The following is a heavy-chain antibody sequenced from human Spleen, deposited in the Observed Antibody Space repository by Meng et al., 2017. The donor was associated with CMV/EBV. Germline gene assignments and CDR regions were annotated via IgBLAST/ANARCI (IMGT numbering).Heavy chain of an antibody. V-gene: IGHV3-20*03. CDR2: INWNGGST. CDR1: YG. D-gene: IGHD3-3*01. J-gene: IGHJ4*02. CDR3: ARGNTYYDFWSGQSTDYYFDY. Sequence: YGMAWGRQAPGKGLEWVSGINWNGGSTDWADSVKGRFTISRDNAKNSLHLHMNSLRAEDTALYYCARGNTYYDFWSGQSTDYYFDYWGQGTLVTVSS.